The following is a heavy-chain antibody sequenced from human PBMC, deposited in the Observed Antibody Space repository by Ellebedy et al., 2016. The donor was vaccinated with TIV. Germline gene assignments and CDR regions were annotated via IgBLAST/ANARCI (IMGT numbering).Heavy chain of an antibody. CDR3: ARDNWLTAVASQGPPPDY. J-gene: IGHJ4*02. CDR1: GYTFSNSG. CDR2: ISTYNHNT. V-gene: IGHV1-18*01. Sequence: ASVKVSCXTSGYTFSNSGFNWVRQAPGQGLEWLGWISTYNHNTDYAPKFQGRVSLTTDTSTATAYMELRGLTSDDTAVYYCARDNWLTAVASQGPPPDYWGQGTLVTVSS. D-gene: IGHD4-23*01.